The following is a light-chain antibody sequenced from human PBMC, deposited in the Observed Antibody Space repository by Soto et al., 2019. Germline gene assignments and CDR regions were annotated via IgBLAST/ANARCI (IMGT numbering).Light chain of an antibody. CDR1: QSVSSNY. CDR2: DAS. V-gene: IGKV3-20*01. J-gene: IGKJ4*01. CDR3: QHYYTSAVA. Sequence: EIVLTQSPGTLSLSPGERATLSCRASQSVSSNYLAWYKRKPGQAPSLLIYDASSRATGIPDRFSGSGSGTDFIVAIRGLQREDCSVYCCQHYYTSAVASGGGSKVEIK.